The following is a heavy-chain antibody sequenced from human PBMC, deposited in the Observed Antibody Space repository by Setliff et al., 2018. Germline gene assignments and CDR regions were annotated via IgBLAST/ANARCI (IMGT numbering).Heavy chain of an antibody. CDR2: IGTSSSYI. Sequence: ETLSLSCAASGFSFSSYSMNWVRQAPGKGLEWVSSIGTSSSYIYYADSVKGRFTISRDNAKNSLYLQMNSLRAEDTAVYYCARARSPHLSLIYHMDVWGKGTTVTVSS. CDR3: ARARSPHLSLIYHMDV. V-gene: IGHV3-21*01. CDR1: GFSFSSYS. D-gene: IGHD3-10*01. J-gene: IGHJ6*03.